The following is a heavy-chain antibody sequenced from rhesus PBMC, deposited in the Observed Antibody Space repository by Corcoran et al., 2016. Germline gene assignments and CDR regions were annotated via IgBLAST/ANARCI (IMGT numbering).Heavy chain of an antibody. D-gene: IGHD5-24*01. CDR2: ISFTGCSI. J-gene: IGHJ4*01. V-gene: IGHV3S18*01. Sequence: EVQLVESGGGLAKPGGSMRRSCAASGFSCSDYYMYWDSQAPGKGLELVSGISFTGCSIYYADSVKGRFTISRENAKITLYLQMDSLRAEDTAVYYCAREGDGYRQGFFDYWGQGVLVTVSS. CDR3: AREGDGYRQGFFDY. CDR1: GFSCSDYY.